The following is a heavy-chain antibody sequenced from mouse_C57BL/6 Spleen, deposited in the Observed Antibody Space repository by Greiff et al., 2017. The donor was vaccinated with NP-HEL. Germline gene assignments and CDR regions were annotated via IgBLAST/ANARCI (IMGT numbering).Heavy chain of an antibody. D-gene: IGHD3-2*02. Sequence: VQRVESGPELVKPGASVKISCKASGYSFTSYYIHWVKQRPGQGLEWIGWIYPGSGNTKYNEKFKGKATLTADTSSSTAYMQLSSLTSEDSAVYYCARCETAQATKGYYFDYWGQGTTLTVSS. CDR2: IYPGSGNT. CDR3: ARCETAQATKGYYFDY. V-gene: IGHV1-66*01. J-gene: IGHJ2*01. CDR1: GYSFTSYY.